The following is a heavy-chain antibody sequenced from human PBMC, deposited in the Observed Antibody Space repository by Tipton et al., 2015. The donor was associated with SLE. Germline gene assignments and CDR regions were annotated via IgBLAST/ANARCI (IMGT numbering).Heavy chain of an antibody. V-gene: IGHV4-59*12. D-gene: IGHD1-7*01. Sequence: TLSLTCTVSNGSINSYYWSWIRQPPGKGLEYIGYIYYDGSTNYNPSLKSRVTISVDTSKNRFSLNLNSVTAADTAVYYCARSLNWNYHVDKWGQGTLVTVSS. J-gene: IGHJ4*02. CDR1: NGSINSYY. CDR2: IYYDGST. CDR3: ARSLNWNYHVDK.